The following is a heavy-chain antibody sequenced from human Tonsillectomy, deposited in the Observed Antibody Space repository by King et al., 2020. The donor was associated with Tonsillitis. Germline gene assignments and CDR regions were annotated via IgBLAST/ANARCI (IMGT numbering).Heavy chain of an antibody. V-gene: IGHV3-33*05. D-gene: IGHD2-21*02. CDR3: ARDCRVCYLWIDVFYV. CDR2: ISFDGRNI. CDR1: GFIFSKYG. J-gene: IGHJ3*01. Sequence: GQLVQSGGGVVQPGRSLRLSCEVSGFIFSKYGMHWVRQAAGKGLEWVAVISFDGRNIYYGDSGKGRFTISRDNSKNTLYLQVNSLRAEDTAMYFCARDCRVCYLWIDVFYVWGLGKLFTVSS.